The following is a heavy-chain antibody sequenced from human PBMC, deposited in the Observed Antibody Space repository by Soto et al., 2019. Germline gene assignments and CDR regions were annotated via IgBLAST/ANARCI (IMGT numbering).Heavy chain of an antibody. J-gene: IGHJ4*02. V-gene: IGHV3-30-3*01. Sequence: QVQLVESGGGVVQPGRSLRLSCAASGFTFSSHAMHWVRQAPGKGLEWVAVVSNDGNTKFYADSVKGRFTISRDNSKKALYLQMNSLRAEDTALYYCASPRIAAPNTPVDYWGQGTLVTVSS. D-gene: IGHD6-13*01. CDR3: ASPRIAAPNTPVDY. CDR2: VSNDGNTK. CDR1: GFTFSSHA.